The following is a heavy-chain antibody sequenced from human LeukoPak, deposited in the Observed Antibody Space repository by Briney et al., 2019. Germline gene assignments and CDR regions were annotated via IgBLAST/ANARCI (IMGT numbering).Heavy chain of an antibody. Sequence: GGSLRLSCEASGFTFDDYGMHWVRQAPGKGLEWVSTISWNSASVGYVDSVKGRFTISRDNAKKTLYLQMNSLRPEDTALYYCAKDYGYSSSWYDYWGHGTLVTVSS. CDR2: ISWNSASV. D-gene: IGHD6-13*01. J-gene: IGHJ5*01. CDR3: AKDYGYSSSWYDY. V-gene: IGHV3-9*01. CDR1: GFTFDDYG.